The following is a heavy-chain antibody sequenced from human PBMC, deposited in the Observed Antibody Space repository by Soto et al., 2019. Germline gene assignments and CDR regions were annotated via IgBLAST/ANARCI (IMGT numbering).Heavy chain of an antibody. CDR3: AIDGGTGLDY. Sequence: QVLLVQSGAEVRTPGASVKVSCKASGYIFTTFGIGWVRQAPGQGLEWMGWISAYNGNRNFAQNVRDRVTMTADTSTNTAHMKLWSLISDGTSVYYCAIDGGTGLDYWGQGTLGTVYS. CDR2: ISAYNGNR. CDR1: GYIFTTFG. D-gene: IGHD1-1*01. V-gene: IGHV1-18*01. J-gene: IGHJ4*02.